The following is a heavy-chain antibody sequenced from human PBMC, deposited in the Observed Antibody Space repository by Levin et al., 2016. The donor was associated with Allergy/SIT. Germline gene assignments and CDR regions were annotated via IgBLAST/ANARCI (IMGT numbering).Heavy chain of an antibody. J-gene: IGHJ4*02. D-gene: IGHD1-26*01. CDR3: ARVPSPNSGSYFAY. CDR2: INSDGSIT. Sequence: VRQAPGKGLVWVSRINSDGSITNYGDSVKGRFTISRDNSENTLYLQMNSLRAEDTAVYYCARVPSPNSGSYFAYWGQGTLVTVSS. V-gene: IGHV3-74*01.